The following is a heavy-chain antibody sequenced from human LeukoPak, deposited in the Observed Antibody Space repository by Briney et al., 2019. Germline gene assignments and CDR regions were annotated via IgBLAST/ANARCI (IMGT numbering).Heavy chain of an antibody. D-gene: IGHD3-22*01. Sequence: KPSETLSLTCTVSGGSISSGGYYWSWIRQPPGKGLEWIGYIYHSGSTYYNPSLKSRVTISVDRSKNQFSLKLSSVTAADTAVYYCAREGRGYYDSKGGDAFDIWGQGTMVTVSS. CDR3: AREGRGYYDSKGGDAFDI. CDR2: IYHSGST. CDR1: GGSISSGGYY. V-gene: IGHV4-30-2*01. J-gene: IGHJ3*02.